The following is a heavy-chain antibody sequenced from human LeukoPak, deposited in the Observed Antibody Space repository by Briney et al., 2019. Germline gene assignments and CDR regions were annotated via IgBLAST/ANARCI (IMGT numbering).Heavy chain of an antibody. CDR1: RYSFTSYW. V-gene: IGHV5-51*01. CDR3: ARHRRVPAAGEGYYYYMDV. J-gene: IGHJ6*03. CDR2: IYPGDSDT. Sequence: GDCLKVSDKRSRYSFTSYWIGWLGQMPGKDLKRMGIIYPGDSDTRYSPSFQGQVTISADKSISTAYLQWSSLKASDTAMYYCARHRRVPAAGEGYYYYMDVWGKGTTVTVSS. D-gene: IGHD2-2*01.